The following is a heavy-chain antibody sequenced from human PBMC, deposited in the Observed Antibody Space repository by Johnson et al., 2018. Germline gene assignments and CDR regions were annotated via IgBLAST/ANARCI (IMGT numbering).Heavy chain of an antibody. CDR3: AKDSIPASSSASAEDQH. Sequence: VQLQESGGGLVKPGGSLRVSCAASGFTFSSYAMSWVRQAPGKGLEWVSTISGSAGSTYYADSVKGRFTISRDNSKNTLYLQMNSLRAEDTAVYYCAKDSIPASSSASAEDQHWGQGTLVTVSS. J-gene: IGHJ1*01. CDR1: GFTFSSYA. D-gene: IGHD6-6*01. V-gene: IGHV3-23*01. CDR2: ISGSAGST.